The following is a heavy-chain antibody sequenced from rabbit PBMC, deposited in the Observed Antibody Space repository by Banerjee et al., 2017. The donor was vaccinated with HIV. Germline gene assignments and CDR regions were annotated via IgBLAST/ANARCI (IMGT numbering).Heavy chain of an antibody. V-gene: IGHV1S40*01. J-gene: IGHJ4*01. CDR3: ARETETYAGYAGYNYYFDL. CDR1: GFSFSSSFW. D-gene: IGHD7-1*01. Sequence: QSLEESGGDLVKPGASLTLTCTASGFSFSSSFWICWVRQAPGKGLEWIACIYAGSSGNTYFASWAKGRFTISKTSSTTVTLQMTSLTAADTATYFCARETETYAGYAGYNYYFDLWGQSTLVTVS. CDR2: IYAGSSGNT.